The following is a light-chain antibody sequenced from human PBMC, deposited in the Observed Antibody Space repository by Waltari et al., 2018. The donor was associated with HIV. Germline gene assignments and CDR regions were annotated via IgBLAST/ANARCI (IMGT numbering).Light chain of an antibody. J-gene: IGKJ2*01. CDR3: QQYSNWPPVFT. CDR1: QSVSSN. V-gene: IGKV3-15*01. Sequence: EVVMTQSPATLSVSPGERATLSCRASQSVSSNLAWHQQKPGQAPRLLIYGASTRDAGIPARFSGSGSGTEFTLTISSLQSEDFAVYYCQQYSNWPPVFTFGQGTKLEIK. CDR2: GAS.